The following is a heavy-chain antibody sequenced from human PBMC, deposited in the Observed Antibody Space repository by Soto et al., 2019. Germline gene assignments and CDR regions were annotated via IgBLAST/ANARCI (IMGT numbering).Heavy chain of an antibody. V-gene: IGHV4-34*01. CDR1: GGSFSGYY. D-gene: IGHD6-13*01. Sequence: SETLSLTCAVYGGSFSGYYWSWIRQPPGKGLEWIGEINHSGSTNYNPSLKSRVTISVDTSKNQFSLKLSSVTAADTAVYYCARRGSPVSGYSSSWDDNYYGMDVWGQGTTVT. CDR2: INHSGST. CDR3: ARRGSPVSGYSSSWDDNYYGMDV. J-gene: IGHJ6*02.